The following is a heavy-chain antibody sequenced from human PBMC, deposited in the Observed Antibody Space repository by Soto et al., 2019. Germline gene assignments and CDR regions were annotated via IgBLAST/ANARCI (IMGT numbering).Heavy chain of an antibody. CDR3: ARAYNGTMIVVVTNPRFYN. D-gene: IGHD3-22*01. CDR2: IKHSGST. V-gene: IGHV4-34*01. J-gene: IGHJ4*02. Sequence: PSEILSLTCAVYAGSFTGYYWRWIRQPPGKGLEWSGDIKHSGSTNYSPSRKSRVTISVDTSKSQFSLKLSSVTAADTAVYYCARAYNGTMIVVVTNPRFYNWGQGTLVPVCS. CDR1: AGSFTGYY.